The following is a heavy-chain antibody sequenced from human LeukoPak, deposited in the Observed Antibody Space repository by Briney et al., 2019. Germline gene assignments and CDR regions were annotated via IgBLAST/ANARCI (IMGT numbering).Heavy chain of an antibody. Sequence: SETLSLICTVSGGSISNYCWSWIRQPPAKGLEWIGYICYSGTTNYNPSLKSRVTISVDRSKNQFSLKLISVTAADTAVYYCARDYQVTTRSSYFDYWGQGTLVTVSS. V-gene: IGHV4-59*01. D-gene: IGHD4-17*01. CDR2: ICYSGTT. J-gene: IGHJ4*02. CDR1: GGSISNYC. CDR3: ARDYQVTTRSSYFDY.